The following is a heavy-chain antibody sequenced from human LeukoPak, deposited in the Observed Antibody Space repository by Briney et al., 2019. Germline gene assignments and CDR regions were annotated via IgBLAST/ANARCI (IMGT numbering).Heavy chain of an antibody. CDR2: LYYGGTT. V-gene: IGHV4-39*01. J-gene: IGHJ4*02. CDR1: GDSIRGASYY. Sequence: SETLSLTCTVSGDSIRGASYYWGWIRRPPGKGLEWIGSLYYGGTTYYTPSLKSRVTISVDTSKNQVSLKLTSVTAADTAVYYCVRHGPWFGNLFDYWGQGALVTVSS. CDR3: VRHGPWFGNLFDY. D-gene: IGHD3-10*01.